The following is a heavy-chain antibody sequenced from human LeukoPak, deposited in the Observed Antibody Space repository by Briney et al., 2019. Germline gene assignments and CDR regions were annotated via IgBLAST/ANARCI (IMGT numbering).Heavy chain of an antibody. Sequence: GGSLRLSCAASGFTFSSYGMHWVRQAPGKGLEWVAFIRYDGSNKYYADSVKGRFTISRDNSKNTLYLQMNSLRAEDTAVYYCAKIWGGYASYFDYWGQGTLVTVSS. D-gene: IGHD3-16*01. V-gene: IGHV3-30*02. CDR1: GFTFSSYG. J-gene: IGHJ4*02. CDR2: IRYDGSNK. CDR3: AKIWGGYASYFDY.